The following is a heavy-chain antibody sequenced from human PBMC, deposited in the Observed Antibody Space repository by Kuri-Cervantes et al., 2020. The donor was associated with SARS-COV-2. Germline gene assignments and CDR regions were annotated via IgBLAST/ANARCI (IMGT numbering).Heavy chain of an antibody. J-gene: IGHJ6*02. D-gene: IGHD3-22*01. CDR2: INHSGST. CDR3: ARDLSWVYYDSSGYYYPDYYYGMDV. Sequence: SQTLSLTCAVYGGSFSGYYWSWIRQPPGKGLEWIGEINHSGSTNYNPSLKSRVTISVDTSKNQFSLKLSSVTAADTAVYYCARDLSWVYYDSSGYYYPDYYYGMDVWGQGTTVTVSS. V-gene: IGHV4-34*01. CDR1: GGSFSGYY.